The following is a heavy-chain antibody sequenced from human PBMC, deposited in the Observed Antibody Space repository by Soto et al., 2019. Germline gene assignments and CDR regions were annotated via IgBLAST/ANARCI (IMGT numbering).Heavy chain of an antibody. V-gene: IGHV1-69*04. D-gene: IGHD6-13*01. CDR3: ARESAAAVLAYWFDP. J-gene: IGHJ5*02. CDR1: GGTFSSYT. Sequence: GASVKVSCKASGGTFSSYTISWVRQAPGQGLEWMGRIIPILGIANYAQKFQGRVTITADKSTSTAYMELSSLRSEDTAVYYCARESAAAVLAYWFDPWGQGTLVTVSS. CDR2: IIPILGIA.